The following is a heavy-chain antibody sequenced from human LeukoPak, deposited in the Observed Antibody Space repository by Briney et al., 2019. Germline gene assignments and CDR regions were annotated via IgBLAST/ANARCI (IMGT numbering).Heavy chain of an antibody. V-gene: IGHV3-23*01. CDR2: ISHSGGTT. CDR3: AKANVKYCSGGSCFDAFDI. Sequence: PGGSLRLSCAASGFTFSSYGMSWVRQAPGKGPEWVSAISHSGGTTYYADSVKGRFTITRDNSKNTLYLQMNSLRAEDTAVYYCAKANVKYCSGGSCFDAFDIWGQGTMVTVSS. D-gene: IGHD2-15*01. J-gene: IGHJ3*02. CDR1: GFTFSSYG.